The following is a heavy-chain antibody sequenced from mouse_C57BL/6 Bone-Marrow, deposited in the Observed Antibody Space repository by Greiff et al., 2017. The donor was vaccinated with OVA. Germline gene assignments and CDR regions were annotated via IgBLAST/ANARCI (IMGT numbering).Heavy chain of an antibody. V-gene: IGHV5-6*01. CDR2: ISSGGSYT. J-gene: IGHJ2*01. D-gene: IGHD1-1*01. CDR1: GFTFSSYG. CDR3: ARTLLLEGLNYFDY. Sequence: EVQRVESGGDLVKPGGSLKLSCAASGFTFSSYGMSWVRQTPDKRLEWVATISSGGSYTYYPDSVKGRFTISRDNAKNTLYLQMSSLKSEDTAMYYCARTLLLEGLNYFDYWGQGTTLTVSS.